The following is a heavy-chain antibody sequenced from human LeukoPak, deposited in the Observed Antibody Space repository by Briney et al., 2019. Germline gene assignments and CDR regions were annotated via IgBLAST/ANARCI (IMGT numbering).Heavy chain of an antibody. J-gene: IGHJ4*02. D-gene: IGHD2/OR15-2a*01. CDR1: GFTFSSYE. V-gene: IGHV3-48*03. CDR2: SSRSGSTI. Sequence: GGSLRLSCAASGFTFSSYEMTWVRQAPGKGLEWVSYSSRSGSTIYYADSVKGRFTISRDNAKNSLYLQMDSLRAEDTAVYYCARDTTFSFDYWGQGTLVTVSS. CDR3: ARDTTFSFDY.